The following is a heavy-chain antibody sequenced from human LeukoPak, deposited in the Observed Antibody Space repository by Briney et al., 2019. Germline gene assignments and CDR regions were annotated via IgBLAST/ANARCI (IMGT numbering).Heavy chain of an antibody. V-gene: IGHV3-23*01. Sequence: GGSLRLSCAASGFTFSSYAMTWVRQAPGKGLEWVSAISGSGGSTYYADSVKGRFTISRDNSKNTLYLQMNSLRAEDTAVYYCAKDPSNAARGRGIYFDYWGQGTLVTVSS. CDR2: ISGSGGST. CDR3: AKDPSNAARGRGIYFDY. D-gene: IGHD3-10*01. J-gene: IGHJ4*02. CDR1: GFTFSSYA.